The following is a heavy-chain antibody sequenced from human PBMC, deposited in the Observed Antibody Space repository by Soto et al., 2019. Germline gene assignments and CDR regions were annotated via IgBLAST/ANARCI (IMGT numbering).Heavy chain of an antibody. CDR3: ARTSGTALLHF. Sequence: SETLSLTCTVSGGSISSSSYYGGWIRQPPGKGLEWIGSIYYSGSTYYNPSVKSRVTMSMDTSKNQYSLNLSSVTAADTAVYYCARTSGTALLHFWGQGTLVTVSS. CDR2: IYYSGST. V-gene: IGHV4-39*01. D-gene: IGHD1-26*01. CDR1: GGSISSSSYY. J-gene: IGHJ4*02.